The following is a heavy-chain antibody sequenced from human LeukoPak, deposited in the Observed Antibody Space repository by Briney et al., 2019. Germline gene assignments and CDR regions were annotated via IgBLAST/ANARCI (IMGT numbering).Heavy chain of an antibody. Sequence: GESLRLSCAASGFTFSSFGMHWVRQAPGKGLEWVALIRYDGSNKYYADSVKGRFTISRDNSKNTLYLQVNSLRAEDTAMYYCAKDLGYSYGYVDYWGQGALVTVSS. V-gene: IGHV3-30*02. D-gene: IGHD5-18*01. J-gene: IGHJ4*02. CDR3: AKDLGYSYGYVDY. CDR2: IRYDGSNK. CDR1: GFTFSSFG.